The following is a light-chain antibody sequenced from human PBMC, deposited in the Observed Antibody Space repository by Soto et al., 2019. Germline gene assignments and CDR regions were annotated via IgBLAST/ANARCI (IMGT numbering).Light chain of an antibody. CDR2: DVS. CDR1: SSDVGVYNY. V-gene: IGLV2-14*03. Sequence: QSVLTQPASVSGSPGQSITISCTGTSSDVGVYNYVSWFQQHPGKASKLMVYDVSNRPSGVSNRFSGSKSGNTASLTISGLQAEDEADEYCSSYTTSNSHVFGTGT. CDR3: SSYTTSNSHV. J-gene: IGLJ1*01.